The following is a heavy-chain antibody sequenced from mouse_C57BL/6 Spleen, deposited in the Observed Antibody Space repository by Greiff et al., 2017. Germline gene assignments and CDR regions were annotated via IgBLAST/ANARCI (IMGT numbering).Heavy chain of an antibody. J-gene: IGHJ4*01. CDR3: TIVRGHDPYAMDY. CDR2: IDPETGGT. D-gene: IGHD2-2*01. V-gene: IGHV1-15*01. Sequence: VQLQQSGAELVRPGASVTLSCKASGYTFTDYEMHWVKQTPVHGLEWIGAIDPETGGTAYNQKFKGKAILTADKSSSTAYMELRSLTSEDSAVYYCTIVRGHDPYAMDYWGQGTSVTVSS. CDR1: GYTFTDYE.